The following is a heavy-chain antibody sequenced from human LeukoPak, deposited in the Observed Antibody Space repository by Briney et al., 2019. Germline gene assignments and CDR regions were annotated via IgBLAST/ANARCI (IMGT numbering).Heavy chain of an antibody. CDR2: IYHSGST. CDR1: GASITTYY. J-gene: IGHJ4*02. CDR3: AREYSTSSEGDYFDY. Sequence: SETLSLTCTVSGASITTYYWTWIRQPPGKGLEWIGYIYHSGSTNYNPSLKSRVTISLDTSRNQFSLRLSSVTAADTAVYFCAREYSTSSEGDYFDYWGQGTLVTVAS. V-gene: IGHV4-59*01. D-gene: IGHD6-6*01.